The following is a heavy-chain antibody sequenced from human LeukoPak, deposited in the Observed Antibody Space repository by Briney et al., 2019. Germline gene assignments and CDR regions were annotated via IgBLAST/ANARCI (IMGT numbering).Heavy chain of an antibody. V-gene: IGHV1-69*01. Sequence: SVKVSCKASGGTFSSYAISWVRQAPGQGLEWMGGIIPIFGAANYAQKFQGRVTITADESTSTAYMELSSLRSEDTAVYYCARVVVITMVRGDPTYYFDYWGQGTLVTVSS. CDR3: ARVVVITMVRGDPTYYFDY. D-gene: IGHD3-10*01. CDR1: GGTFSSYA. CDR2: IIPIFGAA. J-gene: IGHJ4*02.